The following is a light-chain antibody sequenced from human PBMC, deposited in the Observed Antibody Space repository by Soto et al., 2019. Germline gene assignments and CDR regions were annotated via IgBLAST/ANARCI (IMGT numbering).Light chain of an antibody. CDR1: QSISNW. V-gene: IGKV1-5*03. Sequence: DIQMTQSPSTLSASVGDRVTITCRASQSISNWLAWYQQKPGKAPKLLIYKTSNLESGVPSRFSGSGSGTEFSLTISSLQPDDSATYFCQQYSKYPVSFGQGTRLEIK. CDR3: QQYSKYPVS. J-gene: IGKJ5*01. CDR2: KTS.